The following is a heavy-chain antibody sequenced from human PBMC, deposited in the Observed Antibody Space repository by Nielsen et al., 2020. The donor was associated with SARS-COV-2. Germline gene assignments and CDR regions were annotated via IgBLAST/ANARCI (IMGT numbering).Heavy chain of an antibody. CDR1: GGSISSSNW. V-gene: IGHV4-4*02. CDR3: ARVFAAAAALDY. D-gene: IGHD6-13*01. Sequence: GSLTLSCAVSGGSISSSNWWWWGRQPPGQGLEWSGEIYQSGSTNYNPSLKSRVTISVAKSKNQFSLKLSSVTTADTAVYYCARVFAAAAALDYWGQGTLVTVSS. J-gene: IGHJ4*02. CDR2: IYQSGST.